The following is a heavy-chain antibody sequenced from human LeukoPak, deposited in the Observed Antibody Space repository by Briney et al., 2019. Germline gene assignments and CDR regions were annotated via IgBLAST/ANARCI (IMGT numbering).Heavy chain of an antibody. D-gene: IGHD1-26*01. J-gene: IGHJ6*03. CDR2: IYYSGST. Sequence: PSETLSLTCTVFGGSISSYYWSWIRQPPGKGLEWIGYIYYSGSTNYNPSLKSRVTISVDTSKNQFSLKLSSVTAADTAVYYCARARVGATNYYYYMDVWGKGTTITVSS. V-gene: IGHV4-59*08. CDR1: GGSISSYY. CDR3: ARARVGATNYYYYMDV.